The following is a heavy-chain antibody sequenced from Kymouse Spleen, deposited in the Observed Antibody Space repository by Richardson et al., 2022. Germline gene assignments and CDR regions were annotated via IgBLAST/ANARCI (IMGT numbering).Heavy chain of an antibody. CDR1: GFTFSSYG. Sequence: QVQLVESGGGVVQPGRSLRLSCAASGFTFSSYGMHWVRQAPGKGLEWVAVISYDGSNKYYADSVKGRFTISRDNSKNTLYLQMNSLRAEDTAVYYCAKAGNWNYVGDYYYYGMDVWGQGTTVTVSS. V-gene: IGHV3-30*18. J-gene: IGHJ6*02. CDR2: ISYDGSNK. D-gene: IGHD1-7*01. CDR3: AKAGNWNYVGDYYYYGMDV.